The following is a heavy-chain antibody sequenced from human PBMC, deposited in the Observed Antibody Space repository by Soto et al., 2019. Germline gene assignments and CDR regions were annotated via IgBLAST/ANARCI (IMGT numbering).Heavy chain of an antibody. CDR1: GFSLSTSGVG. J-gene: IGHJ4*02. CDR2: IYWDDDK. D-gene: IGHD2-15*01. Sequence: QITLKESGPPLVKPTQTLTLTCTFSGFSLSTSGVGVGWIRQPPGKALEWLALIYWDDDKRCSPSLKSRLTLTKDTSKNQVVLTMTNMDPVDTATYYCAHRPSYCSGGSCYSGFDYWGQGTLVTVSS. V-gene: IGHV2-5*02. CDR3: AHRPSYCSGGSCYSGFDY.